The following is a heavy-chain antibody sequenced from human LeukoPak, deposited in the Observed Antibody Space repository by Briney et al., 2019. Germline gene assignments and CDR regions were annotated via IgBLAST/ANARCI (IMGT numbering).Heavy chain of an antibody. D-gene: IGHD6-19*01. V-gene: IGHV4-39*01. CDR1: GGSISSSSCY. CDR3: ARQRGSSGWSKYY. Sequence: SETLSLTCTVSGGSISSSSCYWGWIRQPPGKGLEWIGSIYDSGSTYYNPSLKSRVTISVDTSKNQFSLKLNSVTAADTAVYYCARQRGSSGWSKYYWGQGTLVTVSS. J-gene: IGHJ4*02. CDR2: IYDSGST.